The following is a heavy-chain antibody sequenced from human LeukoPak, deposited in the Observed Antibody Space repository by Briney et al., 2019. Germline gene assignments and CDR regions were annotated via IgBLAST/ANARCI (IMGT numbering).Heavy chain of an antibody. Sequence: ASVKVSCKASGYTFTGYYIHWVRQAPGQGLEWMGWINPNSGGTNYAQKFQGRVTMTRDTSISTAYMDLSRLRSDDTALYFCARRRPWELGYSYYYMDVWGKGTTITVSS. CDR2: INPNSGGT. V-gene: IGHV1-2*02. J-gene: IGHJ6*03. CDR1: GYTFTGYY. D-gene: IGHD1-26*01. CDR3: ARRRPWELGYSYYYMDV.